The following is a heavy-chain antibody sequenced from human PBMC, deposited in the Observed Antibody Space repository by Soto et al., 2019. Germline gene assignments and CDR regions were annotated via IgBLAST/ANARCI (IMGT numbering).Heavy chain of an antibody. CDR2: IIPMFGTV. J-gene: IGHJ6*02. V-gene: IGHV1-69*01. Sequence: QVQLVQSGAEVKKPGSSVKVSCKASGAIFSKYVISWARQAPGQGLEWMGGIIPMFGTVNYAQKFQGRLTITADESTSTAYMELSTLRSDDTAVYYCARSLIRFLEWVPDNYYYGMDVWGQGTAVTVSS. CDR1: GAIFSKYV. CDR3: ARSLIRFLEWVPDNYYYGMDV. D-gene: IGHD3-3*01.